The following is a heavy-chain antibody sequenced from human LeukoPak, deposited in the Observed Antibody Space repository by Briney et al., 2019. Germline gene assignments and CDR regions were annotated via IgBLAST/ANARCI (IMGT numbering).Heavy chain of an antibody. D-gene: IGHD1-26*01. J-gene: IGHJ4*02. CDR1: GFTFSSYA. Sequence: PSGRSLGLSCAASGFTFSSYAMHWVRQAPGKGLEWVAVISYDGSNKYYADSVKGRFTISRDNSKNTLYLQMNSLRAEDTAVYYCARERYPNTGIVGATHFDYWGQGTLVTVSS. V-gene: IGHV3-30-3*01. CDR3: ARERYPNTGIVGATHFDY. CDR2: ISYDGSNK.